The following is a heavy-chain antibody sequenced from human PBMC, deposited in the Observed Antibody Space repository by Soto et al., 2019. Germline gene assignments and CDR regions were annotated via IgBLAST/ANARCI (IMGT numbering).Heavy chain of an antibody. Sequence: ASVKVSCKASGGTFSSYTISWVRQAPGQGLEWMGRIIPILGIANYAQKFQGRVTITADKSTSTAYMELSSLRSEDTAVYYCARDRRGYCSGGSCGNDAFDIWGQGTMVTVSS. D-gene: IGHD2-15*01. CDR2: IIPILGIA. CDR1: GGTFSSYT. CDR3: ARDRRGYCSGGSCGNDAFDI. J-gene: IGHJ3*02. V-gene: IGHV1-69*04.